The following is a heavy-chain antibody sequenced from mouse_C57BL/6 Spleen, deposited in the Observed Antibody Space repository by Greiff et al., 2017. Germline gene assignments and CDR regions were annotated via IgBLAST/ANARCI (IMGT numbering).Heavy chain of an antibody. V-gene: IGHV2-2*01. Sequence: VKLMESGPGLVQPSQSLSITCTVSGFSLTSYGVHWVHQSPGKGLEWLGVIWSGGSTDYNAAFISRLSISKDNSKSQVFFKMNSLQADDTAIYYCAGSMVTTSAMDYWGQGTSVTVSS. D-gene: IGHD2-2*01. J-gene: IGHJ4*01. CDR3: AGSMVTTSAMDY. CDR2: IWSGGST. CDR1: GFSLTSYG.